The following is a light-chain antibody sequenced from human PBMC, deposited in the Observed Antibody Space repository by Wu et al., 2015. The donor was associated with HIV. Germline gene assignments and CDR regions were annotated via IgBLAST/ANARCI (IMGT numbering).Light chain of an antibody. Sequence: DIQMTQSPSSLSASVGDRVTITCQASQDISNYLNWYQQKPGKAPKLLIYDASNLETGVPSRFSGSGSGTDFTFTISSLQPEDIATYYCQQYDNLFTFGPGTKWI. J-gene: IGKJ3*01. CDR2: DAS. CDR3: QQYDNLFT. CDR1: QDISNY. V-gene: IGKV1-33*01.